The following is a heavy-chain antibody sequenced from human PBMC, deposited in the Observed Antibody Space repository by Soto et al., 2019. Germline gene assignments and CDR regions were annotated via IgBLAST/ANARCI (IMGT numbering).Heavy chain of an antibody. V-gene: IGHV1-18*04. CDR2: ISAYNGNT. CDR3: ARVGYSSSSDPVGFDY. CDR1: GYTFTSYG. D-gene: IGHD6-6*01. Sequence: ASVKVSCKASGYTFTSYGISWVRQAPGQGLEWMGWISAYNGNTNYAQKLQGRVTMTTDTSTSTAYMELRSLRSDDTAVYYCARVGYSSSSDPVGFDYWGQGTLVTVSS. J-gene: IGHJ4*02.